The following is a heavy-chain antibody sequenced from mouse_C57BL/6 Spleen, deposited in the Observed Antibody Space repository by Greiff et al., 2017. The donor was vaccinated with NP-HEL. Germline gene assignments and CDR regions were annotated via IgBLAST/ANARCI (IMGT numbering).Heavy chain of an antibody. D-gene: IGHD2-4*01. J-gene: IGHJ3*01. Sequence: EVQLQESGPGLVKPSQSLSLTCSVTGYSIASGYDWNWIRQFPGNKLEWMAYISYDGSNNYNPSLKNRISITRDTSKNQFFLKLNSVTTEDTATYYCARGGDYDGVSYWGQGTLVTVSA. CDR1: GYSIASGYD. CDR2: ISYDGSN. V-gene: IGHV3-6*01. CDR3: ARGGDYDGVSY.